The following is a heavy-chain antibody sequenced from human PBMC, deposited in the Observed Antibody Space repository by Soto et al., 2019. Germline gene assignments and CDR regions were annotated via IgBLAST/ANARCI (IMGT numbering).Heavy chain of an antibody. J-gene: IGHJ4*02. V-gene: IGHV4-59*01. Sequence: SETLSLTCTVSGGSISSYYLSWIRQPPGKGLEWIGYIYYSGSTNYNPYLKSRVTISVDTSKNQFSLKLSSVTAADPAVYYCARQGDWNTYYDFWSGYYTGSGSFDYWGQGTLVTVSS. D-gene: IGHD3-3*01. CDR3: ARQGDWNTYYDFWSGYYTGSGSFDY. CDR1: GGSISSYY. CDR2: IYYSGST.